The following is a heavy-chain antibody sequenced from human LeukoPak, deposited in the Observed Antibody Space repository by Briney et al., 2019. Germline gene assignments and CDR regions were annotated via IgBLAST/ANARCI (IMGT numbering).Heavy chain of an antibody. CDR3: ARAISGGSPITASDY. D-gene: IGHD2-15*01. V-gene: IGHV1-2*02. J-gene: IGHJ4*02. CDR1: GYTFTGYY. CDR2: INPNSDFT. Sequence: ASVKVSCKASGYTFTGYYMHWARQAPGQGLEWMGWINPNSDFTNFAQNFQGRVTMTSDTSISTAYMELSRLRSDDTAVYYCARAISGGSPITASDYWGQGTLVTVSS.